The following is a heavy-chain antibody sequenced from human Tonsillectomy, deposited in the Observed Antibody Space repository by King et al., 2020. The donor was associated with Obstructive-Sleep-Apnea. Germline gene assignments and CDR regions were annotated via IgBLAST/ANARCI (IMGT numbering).Heavy chain of an antibody. CDR2: ISWNSAKT. V-gene: IGHV3-9*01. Sequence: VQLVESGGGLIQPGRSLRLSCTASGFTFDDYGMYWVRQAPGKGLEWVSGISWNSAKTGYADSVKGRFTISRDNAKNSLSLQMNSLRPEDTAFYYCTRGYSSSWSGYFDYWGQGTLVTVSS. CDR1: GFTFDDYG. D-gene: IGHD6-13*01. J-gene: IGHJ4*02. CDR3: TRGYSSSWSGYFDY.